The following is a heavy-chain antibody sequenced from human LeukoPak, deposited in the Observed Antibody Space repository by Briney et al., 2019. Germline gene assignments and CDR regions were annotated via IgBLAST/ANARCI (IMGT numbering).Heavy chain of an antibody. D-gene: IGHD6-19*01. Sequence: SDTLSLTCAVSGVPFSNYYWSWVRQSPRQGLEWIGEINHSGYTNYNPSLKSRVTMSIDTSKNQFSLTLTSVTAADAGVYYCTRAVAGHPDWGQGTLVTVSS. CDR2: INHSGYT. CDR1: GVPFSNYY. CDR3: TRAVAGHPD. J-gene: IGHJ4*02. V-gene: IGHV4-34*01.